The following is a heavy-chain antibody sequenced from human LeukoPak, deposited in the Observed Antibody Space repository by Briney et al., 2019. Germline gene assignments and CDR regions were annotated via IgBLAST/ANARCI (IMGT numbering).Heavy chain of an antibody. CDR2: INPNSGGT. J-gene: IGHJ4*02. Sequence: ASVKVSCKASGYTFTGYYMHWVRQAPGQGLEWMGWINPNSGGTNYAQKFQGRVTMTRDTSISTAYMELSRLRSEDTAVYFCARDRKPGYCSSASCPPPFFDFWGQGTLVTVSS. D-gene: IGHD2-2*01. CDR3: ARDRKPGYCSSASCPPPFFDF. V-gene: IGHV1-2*02. CDR1: GYTFTGYY.